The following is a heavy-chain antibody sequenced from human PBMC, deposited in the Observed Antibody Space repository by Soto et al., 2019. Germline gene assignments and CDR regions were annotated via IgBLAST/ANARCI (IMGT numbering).Heavy chain of an antibody. V-gene: IGHV4-4*02. CDR2: IYHSGST. D-gene: IGHD2-2*01. J-gene: IGHJ6*02. CDR1: GGSISSSNW. Sequence: SETLSLTCAVSGGSISSSNWWSWVRQPPGKGLEWIGEIYHSGSTNYNPSLKSRVTISVDKSKNQFSLNLSSVTAADTAVYYCARDRIVVVPAAMKPYYYYGMDVWGQGTTVTVSS. CDR3: ARDRIVVVPAAMKPYYYYGMDV.